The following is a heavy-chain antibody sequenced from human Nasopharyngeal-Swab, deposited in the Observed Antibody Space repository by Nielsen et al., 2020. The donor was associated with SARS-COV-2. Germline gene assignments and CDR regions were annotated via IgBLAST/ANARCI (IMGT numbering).Heavy chain of an antibody. D-gene: IGHD2-15*01. V-gene: IGHV3-33*01. CDR3: VRVRLGYCSGGSCTNWYFDL. Sequence: GESLKISCAASGFTFRNFGMHWVRQAPGKGLEWVADIWYDGSNQYYADSVKGRFTVSRDQSKNTLYLQMNSLKAEDTAVYFCVRVRLGYCSGGSCTNWYFDLWGRGTLLTVSS. CDR1: GFTFRNFG. J-gene: IGHJ2*01. CDR2: IWYDGSNQ.